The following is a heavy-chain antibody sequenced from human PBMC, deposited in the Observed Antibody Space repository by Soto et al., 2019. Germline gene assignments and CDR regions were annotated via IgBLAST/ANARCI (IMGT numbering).Heavy chain of an antibody. CDR3: ARIGTLDWIDDY. D-gene: IGHD1-1*01. CDR2: IIPMYGTT. CDR1: GGTFRSYV. Sequence: QVQLVQSGAEEKKAGSSVKVSCKASGGTFRSYVTSWVRQAPGQGLEWLGGIIPMYGTTYYAQTFQGRVTISADESTSTAFMELSSLRAEDTAVYYCARIGTLDWIDDYWGQGTLVTVSS. J-gene: IGHJ4*02. V-gene: IGHV1-69*12.